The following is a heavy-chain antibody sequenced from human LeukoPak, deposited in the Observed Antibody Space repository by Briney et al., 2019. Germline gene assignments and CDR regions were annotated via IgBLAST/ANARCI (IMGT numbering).Heavy chain of an antibody. Sequence: PGGSLRLSCAASGFTFSSYGMHWVRQAPGKGLEWVAVISYDGSNKYYADSVKGRFTISRDNSKNTLYLQMNSLRAEDTAVYYCAKEGDCSSTSCYEMIAYYFDYWGQGTLVTVSS. CDR3: AKEGDCSSTSCYEMIAYYFDY. D-gene: IGHD2-2*01. CDR1: GFTFSSYG. CDR2: ISYDGSNK. J-gene: IGHJ4*02. V-gene: IGHV3-30*18.